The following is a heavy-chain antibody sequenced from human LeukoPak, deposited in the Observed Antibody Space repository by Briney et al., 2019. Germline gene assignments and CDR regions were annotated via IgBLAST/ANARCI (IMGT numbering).Heavy chain of an antibody. CDR3: VREGPIRFLEQIDY. CDR2: IHHTGTT. CDR1: SYSISRGYY. J-gene: IGHJ4*02. Sequence: PSETLSLTCTVSSYSISRGYYWGWIRQSPGKGLEWIGNIHHTGTTSYNPSLESRVTISLDLSKNQFSLRLSSVTAADTALYYCVREGPIRFLEQIDYWGQGALVTVS. V-gene: IGHV4-38-2*02. D-gene: IGHD3-3*01.